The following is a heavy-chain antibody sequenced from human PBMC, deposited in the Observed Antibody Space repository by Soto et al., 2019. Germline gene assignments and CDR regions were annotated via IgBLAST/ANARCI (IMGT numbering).Heavy chain of an antibody. J-gene: IGHJ4*02. CDR3: AAGWNPRPLDY. V-gene: IGHV4-61*01. CDR1: GGSVSSGSYY. Sequence: QVQLQESGPGLVKPSETLSLTCTVSGGSVSSGSYYWSWIRHPPGKGLEWIGYMYYSGGNIQNPSLKSRVTISVDTSKNQFSLKLISMRAADTAVYFCAAGWNPRPLDYWGQGTLVTVSS. D-gene: IGHD1-1*01. CDR2: MYYSGGN.